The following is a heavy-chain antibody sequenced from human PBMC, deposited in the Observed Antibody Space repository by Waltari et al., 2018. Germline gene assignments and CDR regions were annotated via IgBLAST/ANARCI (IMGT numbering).Heavy chain of an antibody. V-gene: IGHV3-23*01. D-gene: IGHD3-16*02. CDR1: GFTFSSYA. CDR3: AKETRISIIALYYFDY. Sequence: EVQLLESGGGLVQPGGSLRLSCAASGFTFSSYAMSWVRQAPGKGLEWVSAISGSGGSTYYADSVKGRFTSSRDNSKNTLYLQMNSLRAEDTAVYYCAKETRISIIALYYFDYWGQGTLVTVSS. CDR2: ISGSGGST. J-gene: IGHJ4*02.